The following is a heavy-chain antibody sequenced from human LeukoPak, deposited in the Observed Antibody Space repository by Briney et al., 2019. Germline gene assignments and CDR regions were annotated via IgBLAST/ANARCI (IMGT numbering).Heavy chain of an antibody. CDR1: GYTFTGYY. V-gene: IGHV1-2*02. CDR2: INPNSGGT. J-gene: IGHJ4*02. CDR3: ASITWGGAEYSDY. D-gene: IGHD2/OR15-2a*01. Sequence: ASVKVSCKASGYTFTGYYMHWVRQAPGQGLEWMGWINPNSGGTNYAQKFQGRVTMTRDTSISTAYMELSRLRSDDTAVYYCASITWGGAEYSDYWGQGTLVTVSS.